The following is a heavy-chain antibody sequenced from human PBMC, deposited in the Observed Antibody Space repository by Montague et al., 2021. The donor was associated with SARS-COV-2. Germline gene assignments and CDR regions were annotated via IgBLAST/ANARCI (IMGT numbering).Heavy chain of an antibody. CDR3: ARHNVVGYDILTGYYPIYGMDV. J-gene: IGHJ6*02. CDR2: IYSGGNT. Sequence: SLRLSCAASGFSVSSSYMTWVRQAPGKGLEWVSVIYSGGNTDYAASVKGRFTISSDNSKNTLYLQMNSLRVEDTAVYYCARHNVVGYDILTGYYPIYGMDVWGQGTTVTVSS. D-gene: IGHD3-9*01. CDR1: GFSVSSSY. V-gene: IGHV3-66*02.